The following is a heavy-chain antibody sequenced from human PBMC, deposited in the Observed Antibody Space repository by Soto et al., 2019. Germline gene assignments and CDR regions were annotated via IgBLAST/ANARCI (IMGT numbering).Heavy chain of an antibody. D-gene: IGHD5-12*01. CDR1: GGSISSGGYS. CDR2: IYHSGST. CDR3: AAGGGLPRYY. V-gene: IGHV4-30-2*01. J-gene: IGHJ4*02. Sequence: QLQLQESGSGLVKPSQTLSLTCAVSGGSISSGGYSWSWIRQPPGKGLEWIGYIYHSGSTYYNPSRKSRVPTSAAGSRNQFSLKLSSVTAADTAVYYCAAGGGLPRYYWGPGTLVTVSS.